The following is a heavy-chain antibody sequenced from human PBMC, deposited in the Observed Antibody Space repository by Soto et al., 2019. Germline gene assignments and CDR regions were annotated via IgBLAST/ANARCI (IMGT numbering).Heavy chain of an antibody. J-gene: IGHJ3*01. CDR1: GFRFSDYG. CDR2: ISAFNGNT. V-gene: IGHV1-18*01. CDR3: ARSYYLADAFDV. D-gene: IGHD3-16*01. Sequence: ASVKVSCKASGFRFSDYGFNWLRQAPGQGLELMWWISAFNGNTETAQGLQDRVTMTTDSSTTTAHMDLTNLTTDDTAIYYCARSYYLADAFDVWGQGTMVTV.